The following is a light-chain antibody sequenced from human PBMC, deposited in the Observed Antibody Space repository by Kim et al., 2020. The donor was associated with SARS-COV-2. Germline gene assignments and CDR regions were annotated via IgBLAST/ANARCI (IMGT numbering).Light chain of an antibody. CDR3: SSYAGGNNWV. Sequence: QSVTISCTGTSSDVGRYNYVSWYQQHPGKAPKVKIYEVNKRPSGVSDRFSGSKSGNTASLTLSGLQPEDEADYYCSSYAGGNNWVFGGGTQLTVL. V-gene: IGLV2-8*01. J-gene: IGLJ3*02. CDR2: EVN. CDR1: SSDVGRYNY.